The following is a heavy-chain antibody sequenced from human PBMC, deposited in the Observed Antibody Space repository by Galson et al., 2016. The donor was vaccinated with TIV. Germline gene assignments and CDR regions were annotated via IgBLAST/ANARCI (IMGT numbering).Heavy chain of an antibody. CDR1: GFTFNTYT. J-gene: IGHJ3*01. D-gene: IGHD3-10*01. CDR3: ARDRITYTLRGAFNL. Sequence: SLRLSCAASGFTFNTYTMDWVRQAPGKGLEWVSVINVSGDRTYYADSVKGRFTVSRDNSKNTLYLQMNNLRVEDTGIYYCARDRITYTLRGAFNLWGQGTWVTVSS. CDR2: INVSGDRT. V-gene: IGHV3-23*01.